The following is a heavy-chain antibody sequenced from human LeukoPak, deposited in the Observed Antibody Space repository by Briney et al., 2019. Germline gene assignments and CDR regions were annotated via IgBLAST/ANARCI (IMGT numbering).Heavy chain of an antibody. CDR1: GFTFSSYG. J-gene: IGHJ5*02. V-gene: IGHV3-30*03. D-gene: IGHD6-19*01. CDR2: ISYDGSNK. Sequence: GGSLRLSCAASGFTFSSYGMHWVRQAPGKGLEWVAVISYDGSNKYYADSVKGRFTISRDNSKNTLYLQMNSLRAEHTAVYYCATDGPSYSSAWYGGLGWFDPWGQGTLVTVSS. CDR3: ATDGPSYSSAWYGGLGWFDP.